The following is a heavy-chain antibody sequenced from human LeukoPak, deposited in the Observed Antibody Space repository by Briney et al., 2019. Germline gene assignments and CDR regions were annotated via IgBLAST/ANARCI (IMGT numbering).Heavy chain of an antibody. D-gene: IGHD6-6*01. Sequence: GASVTVSCKASGYTFTGNYIHWVRQAPGQRLEWVGWINPNTGGTNYAQRFQGRVAMTRDTSINTAYMELSRLRSDDTAVYYCARLDRYSSGFDYWGQGTLVTVS. V-gene: IGHV1-2*02. CDR3: ARLDRYSSGFDY. J-gene: IGHJ4*02. CDR2: INPNTGGT. CDR1: GYTFTGNY.